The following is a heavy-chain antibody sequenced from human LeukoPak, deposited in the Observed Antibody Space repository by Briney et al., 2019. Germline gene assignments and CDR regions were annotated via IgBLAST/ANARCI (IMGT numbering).Heavy chain of an antibody. J-gene: IGHJ5*02. CDR1: RFTFSDYY. D-gene: IGHD3-16*02. V-gene: IGHV3-11*04. CDR3: ARNIGGINYDYVWGSYRFRFDP. Sequence: GGSLRLSCAASRFTFSDYYMSWTRQAPGKGLEWVSYISSNGNTIYYADSVKGPFTVSRDNAKNSLYLQMNSLRAEDTAVYYCARNIGGINYDYVWGSYRFRFDPWGQGTLVTVSS. CDR2: ISSNGNTI.